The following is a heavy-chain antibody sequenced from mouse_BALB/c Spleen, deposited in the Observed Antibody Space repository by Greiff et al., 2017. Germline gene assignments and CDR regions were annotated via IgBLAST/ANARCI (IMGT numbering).Heavy chain of an antibody. J-gene: IGHJ2*01. CDR1: GYTFTDYV. CDR3: ANLWPLRDYFDY. Sequence: VKLMESGPELVKPGASVKMSCKASGYTFTDYVISWVKQRTGQGLEWIGEIYPGSGSTYYNEKFKGKATLTADKSSNTAYMQLSSLTSEDSAVYFCANLWPLRDYFDYWGQGTTLTVSS. D-gene: IGHD1-1*01. V-gene: IGHV1-77*01. CDR2: IYPGSGST.